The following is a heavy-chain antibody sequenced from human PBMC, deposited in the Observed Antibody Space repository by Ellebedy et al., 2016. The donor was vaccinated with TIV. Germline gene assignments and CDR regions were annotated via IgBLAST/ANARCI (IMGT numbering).Heavy chain of an antibody. CDR3: ARDRYIKRIAWFDP. V-gene: IGHV1-18*04. J-gene: IGHJ5*02. CDR1: GYTFTSYG. CDR2: ISGYNGNT. Sequence: AASVKVSCKASGYTFTSYGISWVRQAPGQGLEWMGWISGYNGNTNYAPKLQGRVTMTTDTSTSTAYMELRSLRSDDTAVYYCARDRYIKRIAWFDPWGQGTLVTVSS. D-gene: IGHD2-2*02.